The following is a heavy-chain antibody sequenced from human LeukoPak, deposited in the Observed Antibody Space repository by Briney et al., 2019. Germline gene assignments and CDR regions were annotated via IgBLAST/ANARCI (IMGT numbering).Heavy chain of an antibody. V-gene: IGHV3-48*04. J-gene: IGHJ4*02. CDR3: ARTQGYFDY. CDR2: ISSSSRTI. CDR1: GFTFSSYG. Sequence: GGSLRLSCTASGFTFSSYGMNWVRQAPGKGLEWVSHISSSSRTIYYGDSVKGRLTISRDNAKNSLYLQMNSLRAEDTAVYYCARTQGYFDYWGQGTLVTVSS.